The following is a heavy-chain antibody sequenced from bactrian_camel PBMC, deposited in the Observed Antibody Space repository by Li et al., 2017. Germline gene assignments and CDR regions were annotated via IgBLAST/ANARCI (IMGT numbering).Heavy chain of an antibody. V-gene: IGHV3S29*01. Sequence: QLVESGGASVQAGGSLRLSCAASGRTYYRYCMAWFRQAPGKEREEVAIIDTEGGRRWYADSVKGRFTMSRDNAKNTISLEMNNLKPEDTAMYYCGGDLFSVVPTPSPLPPQPVPPPTVCVGLSCCTANYWGQGTQVTVS. CDR1: GRTYYRYC. CDR2: IDTEGGRR. J-gene: IGHJ4*01. CDR3: GGDLFSVVPTPSPLPPQPVPPPTVCVGLSCCTANY. D-gene: IGHD5*01.